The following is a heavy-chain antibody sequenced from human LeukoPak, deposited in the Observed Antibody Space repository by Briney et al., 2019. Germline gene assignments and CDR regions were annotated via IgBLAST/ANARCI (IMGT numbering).Heavy chain of an antibody. CDR2: IYYSGST. J-gene: IGHJ4*02. D-gene: IGHD5-24*01. Sequence: PSETLSLTCSVSGGSISSSSYFWGWIRQPPGKGLEWIGSIYYSGSTYYNPSLKSRVTISVDTSKNQFSLKLSSVTAADTAVYYCARDRDGYNLSPFGYWGQGTLVTVSS. CDR1: GGSISSSSYF. CDR3: ARDRDGYNLSPFGY. V-gene: IGHV4-39*07.